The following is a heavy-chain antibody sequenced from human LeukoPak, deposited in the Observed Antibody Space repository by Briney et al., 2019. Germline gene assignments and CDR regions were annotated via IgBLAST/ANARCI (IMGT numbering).Heavy chain of an antibody. CDR2: INPSGGST. CDR1: GYTFTSYY. CDR3: ARCLWLTRSNVITFGRAVLGMDV. V-gene: IGHV1-46*01. J-gene: IGHJ6*02. Sequence: ASVKVSCKASGYTFTSYYMHWVRQAPGQGLEWMGIINPSGGSTSHAQKFQGRVTMTRDTSTSTVYMELSSLRSEDTAVYYCARCLWLTRSNVITFGRAVLGMDVWGQGTTVTVSS. D-gene: IGHD5-18*01.